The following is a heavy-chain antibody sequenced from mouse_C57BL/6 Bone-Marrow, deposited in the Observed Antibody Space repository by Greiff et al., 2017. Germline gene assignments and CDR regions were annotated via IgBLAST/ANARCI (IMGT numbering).Heavy chain of an antibody. CDR1: GYTFTSYW. J-gene: IGHJ2*01. D-gene: IGHD3-2*02. Sequence: QVQLQQPGAELVKPGASVKMSCKASGYTFTSYWITWVKQRPGQGLEWIGDIYPGSGSTNYNEKFKRKATLTVDTSSSTAYMKLSSLTSEDSAVHYCARSKTTQERDFDDRGQGTTLTVSS. V-gene: IGHV1-55*01. CDR2: IYPGSGST. CDR3: ARSKTTQERDFDD.